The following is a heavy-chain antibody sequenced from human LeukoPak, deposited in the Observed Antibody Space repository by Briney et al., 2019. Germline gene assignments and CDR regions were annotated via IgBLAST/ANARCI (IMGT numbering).Heavy chain of an antibody. V-gene: IGHV4-39*07. CDR3: ARSINYPLYDYVWGSYFRSWFDP. D-gene: IGHD3-16*01. CDR1: GGSISSSSYY. CDR2: IYYSGST. J-gene: IGHJ5*02. Sequence: PSETLSLTCTVSGGSISSSSYYWGWIRQPPGKGLEWIVSIYYSGSTYYNPSLKRRVTISVDTSKNQFSLKLSSVTAADTAVYYYARSINYPLYDYVWGSYFRSWFDPWGQGTLVTVSS.